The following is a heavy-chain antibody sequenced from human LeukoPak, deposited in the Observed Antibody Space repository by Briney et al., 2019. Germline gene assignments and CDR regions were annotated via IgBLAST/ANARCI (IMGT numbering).Heavy chain of an antibody. V-gene: IGHV3-74*01. CDR3: ARDGDGYNCFDY. CDR2: INSDGGST. J-gene: IGHJ4*02. Sequence: GGSLRLSCAASGFTFSSYWMHWVRQAPGKGLVWVSRINSDGGSTSYADSVKGRFTISRDNAKNTLYLQMSSLRAEDTAVYYCARDGDGYNCFDYWGQGTLVTVSS. D-gene: IGHD5-24*01. CDR1: GFTFSSYW.